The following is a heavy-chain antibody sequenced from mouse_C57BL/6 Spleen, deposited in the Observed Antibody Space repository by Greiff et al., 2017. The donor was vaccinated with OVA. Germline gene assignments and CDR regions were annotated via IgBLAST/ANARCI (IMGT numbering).Heavy chain of an antibody. Sequence: EVQLQQSGPELVKPGASVKMSCKASGYTFTDYNMHWVKQSHGKSLEWIGYINPNNGGTSYNQQFKGKATLTVNKSSSTAYMELRSLTSEDSAVYYCARSRGYWYFDVWGTGTTVTVSS. V-gene: IGHV1-22*01. J-gene: IGHJ1*03. CDR1: GYTFTDYN. CDR2: INPNNGGT. CDR3: ARSRGYWYFDV.